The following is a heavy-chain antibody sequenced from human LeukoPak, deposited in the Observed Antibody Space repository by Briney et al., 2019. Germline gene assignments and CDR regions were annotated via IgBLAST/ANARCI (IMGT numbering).Heavy chain of an antibody. CDR1: GYSFTAFY. J-gene: IGHJ4*02. CDR3: ARGSDGDYGGVY. V-gene: IGHV1-69*13. CDR2: IIPIFGTA. Sequence: ASVKVSCKTSGYSFTAFYIHWVRQAPGQGLEWMGGIIPIFGTANYAQKFQGRVTITADESTSTAYMELSSLRSEDTAVYYCARGSDGDYGGVYWGQGTLVTVSS. D-gene: IGHD4-17*01.